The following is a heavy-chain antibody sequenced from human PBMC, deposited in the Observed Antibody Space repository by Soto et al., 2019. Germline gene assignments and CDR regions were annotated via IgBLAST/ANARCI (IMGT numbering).Heavy chain of an antibody. V-gene: IGHV3-15*01. J-gene: IGHJ1*01. CDR1: GFTFTNAW. D-gene: IGHD3-10*01. CDR3: TSGVPLQH. Sequence: EVQLVESGGGLVKRGGSLRLSCAASGFTFTNAWMSWVRQAPGKGLEWVGHIKSNAAGGPTDYAAPVKGRFTISRDDSRNMVYLQMNSLKTEDTAVYYCTSGVPLQHWGQGTLVNVSS. CDR2: IKSNAAGGPT.